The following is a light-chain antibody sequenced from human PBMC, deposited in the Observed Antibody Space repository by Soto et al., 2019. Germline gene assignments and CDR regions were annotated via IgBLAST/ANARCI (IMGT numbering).Light chain of an antibody. CDR3: CSYAGVGPFVV. CDR2: EDN. J-gene: IGLJ2*01. CDR1: SSDVGNYNL. V-gene: IGLV2-23*02. Sequence: QSALTQPASVSGSPGQSITISCTGTSSDVGNYNLVSWYQQHPGKAPKLIIYEDNKRPSGISDRFSGSKSGNTASLTFFGLQADDEADYYCCSYAGVGPFVVFGGGTKLTVL.